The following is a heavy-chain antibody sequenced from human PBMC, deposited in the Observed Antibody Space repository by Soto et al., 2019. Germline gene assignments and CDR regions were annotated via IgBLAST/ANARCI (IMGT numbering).Heavy chain of an antibody. CDR2: IIPIFGTA. V-gene: IGHV1-69*13. J-gene: IGHJ4*02. CDR3: ARGAGDGSSSTDYFDY. Sequence: EASVKVSCKASGGTFSSYAISWVRQAPGQGLEWMGGIIPIFGTANYAQKFQGRVTITADESTSTAYMELSSLRSEDTAVYYCARGAGDGSSSTDYFDYWGQGTLVTVSS. D-gene: IGHD6-6*01. CDR1: GGTFSSYA.